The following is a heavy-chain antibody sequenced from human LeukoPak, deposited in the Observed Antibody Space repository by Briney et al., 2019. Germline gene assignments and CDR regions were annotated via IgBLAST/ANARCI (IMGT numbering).Heavy chain of an antibody. CDR3: ARAYGGNWNYYYYMDV. CDR2: IKTDGSST. Sequence: GGSLRLSCAASGFPFSSYWMHWVRQAPGKGLVWVSRIKTDGSSTSYADSVKGRFTISRDNAKNTLYLQMNSLRAEDTAVYYCARAYGGNWNYYYYMDVRGKGTTVTVSS. J-gene: IGHJ6*03. D-gene: IGHD4-23*01. CDR1: GFPFSSYW. V-gene: IGHV3-74*01.